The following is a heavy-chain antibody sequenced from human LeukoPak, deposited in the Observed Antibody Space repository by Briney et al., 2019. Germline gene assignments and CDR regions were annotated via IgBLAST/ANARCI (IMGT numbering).Heavy chain of an antibody. J-gene: IGHJ4*02. CDR2: INYSGNT. V-gene: IGHV4-30-4*01. D-gene: IGHD3-10*01. Sequence: SQTLSLTCTISSGSISSGDFYWTWIRQPPGKGLEWIGYINYSGNTYYNPSLRSQVTLSVDTSKNHFSLKLTSVTAADTAVYYCARGAGPTYGLQRYFDYWGLGTPVTVSS. CDR3: ARGAGPTYGLQRYFDY. CDR1: SGSISSGDFY.